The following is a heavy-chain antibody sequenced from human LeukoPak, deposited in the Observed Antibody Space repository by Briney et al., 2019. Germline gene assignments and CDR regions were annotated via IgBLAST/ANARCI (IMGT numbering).Heavy chain of an antibody. J-gene: IGHJ4*02. CDR3: ARARFNYYDTSGFQRYFDY. V-gene: IGHV3-30*04. D-gene: IGHD3-22*01. CDR2: ISSDGSDK. Sequence: GGSLRLSCAASGFTFSNYAMHWVRQAPGKGLEWAAVISSDGSDKYYADSVKGRFTISRDNSKNTLYLQMNSLRAEDTDVYYCARARFNYYDTSGFQRYFDYWGQGALVTVSS. CDR1: GFTFSNYA.